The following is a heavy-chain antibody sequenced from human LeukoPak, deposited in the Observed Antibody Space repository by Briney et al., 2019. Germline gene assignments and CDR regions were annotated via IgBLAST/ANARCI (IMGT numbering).Heavy chain of an antibody. CDR3: ARGGLHNYYYMDV. Sequence: PGGSLRLSCTASGFTFNTYAMHWVRQAPGKGLEWVAFIQYDGNAKHYADSVKGRFTISRDNSKNTLYLQMNSLRAEDTAVYYCARGGLHNYYYMDVWGKGTTVTVSS. V-gene: IGHV3-30*02. J-gene: IGHJ6*03. CDR1: GFTFNTYA. CDR2: IQYDGNAK. D-gene: IGHD2-15*01.